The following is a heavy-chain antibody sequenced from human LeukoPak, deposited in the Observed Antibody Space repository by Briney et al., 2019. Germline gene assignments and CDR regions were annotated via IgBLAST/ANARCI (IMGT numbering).Heavy chain of an antibody. CDR3: AILYYYDSSGYYPGAVYYYYGMDV. V-gene: IGHV1-24*01. CDR2: FDPEDGET. CDR1: GYTLTELS. D-gene: IGHD3-22*01. J-gene: IGHJ6*02. Sequence: ASVKVSCKVSGYTLTELSMHWVRQAPGKGLEWMGDFDPEDGETIYAQKFQGRVTMTEDTSTDTAYMELSSLRSEDTAVYYCAILYYYDSSGYYPGAVYYYYGMDVWGQGTTVTVSS.